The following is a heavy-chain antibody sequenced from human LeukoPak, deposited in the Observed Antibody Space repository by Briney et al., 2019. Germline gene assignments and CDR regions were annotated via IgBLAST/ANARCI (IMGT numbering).Heavy chain of an antibody. Sequence: GGSLRLSCAASGFTFSSYWMHWVRQAPGKGLVWVSRINSDGSSTSYADSVKGRFTISRDNAKNTLYLQMNSLRAEDTAVYYCARDRNQYYYDSSGDFDYWGQGTLVTVSS. CDR3: ARDRNQYYYDSSGDFDY. CDR2: INSDGSST. D-gene: IGHD3-22*01. V-gene: IGHV3-74*01. CDR1: GFTFSSYW. J-gene: IGHJ4*02.